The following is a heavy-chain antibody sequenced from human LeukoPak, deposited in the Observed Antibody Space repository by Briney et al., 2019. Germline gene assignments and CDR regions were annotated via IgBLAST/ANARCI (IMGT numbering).Heavy chain of an antibody. CDR1: GGSISSSSYY. V-gene: IGHV4-39*01. CDR3: ARRRGWYPVDY. D-gene: IGHD6-19*01. CDR2: IYYTGST. J-gene: IGHJ4*02. Sequence: SESLSLTCTVSGGSISSSSYYWGWIRQPPGKGLVWVGTIYYTGSTYYNPSLKSRVTISVDTSKNQCSLKLSSVTAADTAVYYCARRRGWYPVDYWGQGTLVTVSS.